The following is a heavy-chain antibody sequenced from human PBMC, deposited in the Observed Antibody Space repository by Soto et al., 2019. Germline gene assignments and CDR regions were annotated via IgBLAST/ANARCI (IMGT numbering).Heavy chain of an antibody. J-gene: IGHJ6*04. Sequence: EVQLVESGGGLVQPGGSLRLSCAASGFTVSNNYMSWVRQAPGTGLEWVSVICGGSTYYADSVKGRFTISRDNSKNTLYLKMNSLRAEDTAVYYCARAVGVWGRGTTVTVSS. CDR3: ARAVGV. CDR1: GFTVSNNY. CDR2: ICGGST. V-gene: IGHV3-66*01.